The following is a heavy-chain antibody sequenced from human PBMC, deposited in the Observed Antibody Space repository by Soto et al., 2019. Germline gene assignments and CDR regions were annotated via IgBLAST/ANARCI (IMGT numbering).Heavy chain of an antibody. CDR3: AKAPSTIVATISYFDY. CDR2: ISYDGSNK. CDR1: GFTFSSYG. V-gene: IGHV3-30*18. Sequence: XGSVRPSCATSGFTFSSYGMHWVRQAPGKGLEWVAVISYDGSNKYYADSVNGRFTISRDNSKNTLYLQMNSLRAEDTAVYYCAKAPSTIVATISYFDYWGQGALVTVSS. J-gene: IGHJ4*02. D-gene: IGHD5-12*01.